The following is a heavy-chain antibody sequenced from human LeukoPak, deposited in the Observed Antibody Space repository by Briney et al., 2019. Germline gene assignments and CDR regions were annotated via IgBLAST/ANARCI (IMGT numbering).Heavy chain of an antibody. D-gene: IGHD1-1*01. CDR2: TYPGGNT. V-gene: IGHV3-53*01. J-gene: IGHJ4*02. CDR3: ARDRTGWNHFDY. Sequence: GGSLRLPCAASGFTVITNYMTWVRQAPGKGLEWVSATYPGGNTYYADSVKGRFTISTDNSKNIVYLQMNSLRAEDTAVYYCARDRTGWNHFDYWGQGTLVTVSS. CDR1: GFTVITNY.